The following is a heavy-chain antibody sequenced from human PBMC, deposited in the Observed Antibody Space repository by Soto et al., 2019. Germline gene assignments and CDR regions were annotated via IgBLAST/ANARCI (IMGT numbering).Heavy chain of an antibody. CDR2: TSYTGAT. CDR1: GGSTSRGAYF. J-gene: IGHJ4*02. CDR3: ARGGPVSVSPAWQLLGYFDY. V-gene: IGHV4-31*03. D-gene: IGHD2-15*01. Sequence: PSETLSLTCSVSGGSTSRGAYFWTWIRQFPGKGLEWIAYTSYTGATYYNPSLKSRVTILADTSKNQFSLKLNSVTSADTAVYYCARGGPVSVSPAWQLLGYFDYWGQGTLVTVSS.